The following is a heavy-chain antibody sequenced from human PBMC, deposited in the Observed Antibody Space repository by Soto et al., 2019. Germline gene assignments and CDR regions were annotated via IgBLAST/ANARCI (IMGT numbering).Heavy chain of an antibody. CDR1: FSMYS. V-gene: IGHV3-21*02. J-gene: IGHJ5*02. D-gene: IGHD1-26*01. Sequence: EVQVVESGGGLVKPGGSLSLSCNFSFSMYSMDWVRQAPGKRLEWVASISSGSDFIKYADSVKGRFTISRDNTKNSVSLQMSSLRVEDTAMYYCTRDQGGSYDSWFDPWGRGTLVTVSS. CDR2: ISSGSDFI. CDR3: TRDQGGSYDSWFDP.